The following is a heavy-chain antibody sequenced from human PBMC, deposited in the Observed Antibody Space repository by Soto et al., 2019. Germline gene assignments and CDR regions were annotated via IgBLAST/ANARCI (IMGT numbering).Heavy chain of an antibody. D-gene: IGHD3-22*01. CDR2: ISNSGDTV. CDR3: ARGTTYYYDSSGSAFDI. CDR1: GLTFSSYS. Sequence: GGSLRLSCAASGLTFSSYSMNWVRQAPGKGLEWVSYISNSGDTVYYADSVKGRFTISRDNAKNSLYLQMNSLRAEDTAVYYCARGTTYYYDSSGSAFDIWGQGTMVTVSS. V-gene: IGHV3-48*01. J-gene: IGHJ3*02.